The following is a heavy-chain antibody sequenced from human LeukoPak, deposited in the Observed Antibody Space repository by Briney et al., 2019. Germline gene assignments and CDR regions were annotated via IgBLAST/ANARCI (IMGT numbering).Heavy chain of an antibody. Sequence: SETLSLTCTVSGGSISSYYWSWIRQPPGKGLEWIWNIYYSGSTNYNPSLKSRVTISVDTSKNQFSLKLSSVTAADTAVYYCARVHRYCSSTSCYNWFDPWGQGTLVTVSS. D-gene: IGHD2-2*01. CDR3: ARVHRYCSSTSCYNWFDP. V-gene: IGHV4-59*01. J-gene: IGHJ5*02. CDR2: IYYSGST. CDR1: GGSISSYY.